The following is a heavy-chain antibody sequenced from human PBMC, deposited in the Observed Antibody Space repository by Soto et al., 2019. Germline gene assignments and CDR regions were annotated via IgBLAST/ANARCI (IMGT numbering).Heavy chain of an antibody. CDR1: GFTFSSYG. CDR3: ARDRSSGSVDY. D-gene: IGHD3-22*01. V-gene: IGHV3-33*01. Sequence: GGSLRLSCAASGFTFSSYGMHWVRQAPGKGLEWVAVIWYDGSNKYYADSVKGRFTISRDNSKNTLYLQMNSLRAEDTAVYYCARDRSSGSVDYWGQGTLVTVSS. CDR2: IWYDGSNK. J-gene: IGHJ4*02.